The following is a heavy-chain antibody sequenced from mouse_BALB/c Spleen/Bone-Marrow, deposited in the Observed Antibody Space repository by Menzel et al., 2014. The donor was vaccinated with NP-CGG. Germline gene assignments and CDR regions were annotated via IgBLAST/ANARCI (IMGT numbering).Heavy chain of an antibody. J-gene: IGHJ3*01. V-gene: IGHV5-12-1*01. CDR2: ISSGGGST. CDR1: GFAFSSYD. Sequence: EVKLVESGGGLVKPGGSLKLSCAASGFAFSSYDMSWVRQTPEKRLEWVAYISSGGGSTYYSDTVKGRFTISRDNAENTLYLQMSSLKSEDTAMYYCARQILRGFAYWGQGILVTVSA. D-gene: IGHD1-1*01. CDR3: ARQILRGFAY.